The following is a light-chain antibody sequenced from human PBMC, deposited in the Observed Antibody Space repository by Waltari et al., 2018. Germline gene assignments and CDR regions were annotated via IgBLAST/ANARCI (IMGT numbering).Light chain of an antibody. V-gene: IGLV2-14*03. CDR3: SSYTTRSGLV. Sequence: QSALTQPASVSGSPGQSITISCTGTSSDVGGYAYVSWYQQHPGKAPRLMLFEVSDRPSGVSNRFSGSKSDNTASLTISGLQAEDEADYYCSSYTTRSGLVFGTGTKVTVL. J-gene: IGLJ1*01. CDR2: EVS. CDR1: SSDVGGYAY.